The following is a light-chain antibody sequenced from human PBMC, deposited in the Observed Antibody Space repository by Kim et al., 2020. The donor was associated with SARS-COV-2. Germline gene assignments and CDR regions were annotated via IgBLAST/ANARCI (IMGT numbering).Light chain of an antibody. V-gene: IGLV3-21*04. Sequence: APGQTEGITSGGNNNGSKGVHRYQQKPGQDPVLVIYYDSDRPSGIPERFSGSNSGNTATLTISRVEAGDEADYYCQVWDSSSVFGTGTKVTVL. CDR1: NNGSKG. CDR2: YDS. CDR3: QVWDSSSV. J-gene: IGLJ1*01.